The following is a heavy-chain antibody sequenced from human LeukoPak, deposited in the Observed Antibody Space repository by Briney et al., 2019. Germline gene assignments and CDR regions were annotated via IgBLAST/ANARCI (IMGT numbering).Heavy chain of an antibody. Sequence: ASVKVSCKASGYTFTSYDINWVRQATGRGLEWMGWMNPNSGNTGYAQKFQGRVTMTRNTSISTAYMELSSLRSEDTAVYYCARGGRFGESRAFDIWGQGTMVTVSS. CDR3: ARGGRFGESRAFDI. V-gene: IGHV1-8*01. CDR1: GYTFTSYD. J-gene: IGHJ3*02. CDR2: MNPNSGNT. D-gene: IGHD3-10*01.